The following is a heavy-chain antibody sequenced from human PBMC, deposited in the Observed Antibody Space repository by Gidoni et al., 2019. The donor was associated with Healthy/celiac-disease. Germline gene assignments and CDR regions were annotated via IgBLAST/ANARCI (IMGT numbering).Heavy chain of an antibody. CDR2: ISSSRSTI. D-gene: IGHD6-13*01. Sequence: EVQLVESGGGLVQPVGSLRLSCAASVLHFTSSSMNWVRQAQGKGLEWVSYISSSRSTIYYADSVKGRVTISRDNAKNSLYLQMNSLRDEDTDVYYCARDSASSWDYYGMEVWGQGTTVTVSS. V-gene: IGHV3-48*02. CDR1: VLHFTSSS. CDR3: ARDSASSWDYYGMEV. J-gene: IGHJ6*02.